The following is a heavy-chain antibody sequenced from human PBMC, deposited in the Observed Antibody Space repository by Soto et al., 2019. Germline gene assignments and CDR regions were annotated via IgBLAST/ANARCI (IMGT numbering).Heavy chain of an antibody. J-gene: IGHJ5*02. CDR3: ARVPSP. CDR2: IYHSGRT. Sequence: QLQLQASGSGLVKPSQTLSLTCAVSGGSISSGGYSWSWIRQPPGKVLECIGYIYHSGRTYYNPSLMSRVTRSVDRSKNQFSLTLTSGTAADTAVYYCARVPSPWGQGTLGTVSS. CDR1: GGSISSGGYS. V-gene: IGHV4-30-2*01.